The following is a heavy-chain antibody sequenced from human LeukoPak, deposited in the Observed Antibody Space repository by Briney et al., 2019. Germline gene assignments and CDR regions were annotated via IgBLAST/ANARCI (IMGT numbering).Heavy chain of an antibody. Sequence: KSSETLSLTCAVYGVSFSGYYWSWIRQPPGKGLEWIGEINHSGCTNYNPSLKSRVTISVDTSKNQFSLKLSSVTAADTAVYYCARADDILTTGPFDYWGQGTLVTVSS. CDR3: ARADDILTTGPFDY. D-gene: IGHD3-9*01. CDR1: GVSFSGYY. J-gene: IGHJ4*02. V-gene: IGHV4-34*01. CDR2: INHSGCT.